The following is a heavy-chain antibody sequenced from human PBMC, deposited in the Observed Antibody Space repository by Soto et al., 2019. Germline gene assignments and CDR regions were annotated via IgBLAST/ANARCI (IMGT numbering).Heavy chain of an antibody. CDR1: GGSFSGYY. V-gene: IGHV4-34*01. CDR3: ARGGRAAYYYYMGV. Sequence: SETLSLTCAVYGGSFSGYYWSWIRQPPGKGLEWIGEINHSGSTNYNPSLKSRVTISVDTSKNQFSLKLSSVTAADTAVYYCARGGRAAYYYYMGVWGTGTTVTVSS. CDR2: INHSGST. J-gene: IGHJ6*03.